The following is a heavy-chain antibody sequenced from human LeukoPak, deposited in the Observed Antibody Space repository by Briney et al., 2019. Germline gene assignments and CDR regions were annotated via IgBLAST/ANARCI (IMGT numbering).Heavy chain of an antibody. V-gene: IGHV3-30*18. Sequence: SGGSLRLSCAASGFTFSNYGMHWVRQARGKGLEWVVVISHDGSNNNYADSVKGRFTISRDNSKNTLYLQMNSLRPEDTAVYYCAKVRVGTAHFDYWGQGTLVTVSS. CDR3: AKVRVGTAHFDY. D-gene: IGHD2-15*01. CDR2: ISHDGSNN. CDR1: GFTFSNYG. J-gene: IGHJ4*02.